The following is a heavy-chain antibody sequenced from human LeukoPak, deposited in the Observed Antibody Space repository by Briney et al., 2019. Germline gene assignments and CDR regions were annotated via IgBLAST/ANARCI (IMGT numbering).Heavy chain of an antibody. CDR1: GGSISSYY. CDR2: IYYSGST. D-gene: IGHD2-15*01. Sequence: SETLSLTCTVSGGSISSYYWSWIRQPPGKGLEWIGYIYYSGSTNYNPSLKSRVTISVDTSKNQFSLKLSSVTAADTAVYYCARRGPSEYCSGGSCYSGYFDYWGQGTLVTVSS. J-gene: IGHJ4*02. CDR3: ARRGPSEYCSGGSCYSGYFDY. V-gene: IGHV4-59*08.